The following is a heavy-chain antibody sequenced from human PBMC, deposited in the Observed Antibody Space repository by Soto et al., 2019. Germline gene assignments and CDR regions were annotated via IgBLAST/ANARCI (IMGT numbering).Heavy chain of an antibody. D-gene: IGHD4-17*01. Sequence: ASVKVSCKASGYTFTSYGISWVRQAPGQGLEWMGWISAYNGNTNYAQKLQGRVTMTTDTSTSTAYMELRSLRSDDTAVYYCARDGSAHDGTVSDAFDIWGQGTMVTVSS. V-gene: IGHV1-18*01. CDR3: ARDGSAHDGTVSDAFDI. CDR1: GYTFTSYG. CDR2: ISAYNGNT. J-gene: IGHJ3*02.